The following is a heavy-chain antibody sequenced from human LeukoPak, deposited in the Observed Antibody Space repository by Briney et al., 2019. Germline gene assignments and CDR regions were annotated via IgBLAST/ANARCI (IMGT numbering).Heavy chain of an antibody. CDR1: GGTFSSYT. J-gene: IGHJ5*02. Sequence: SVKVSCKASGGTFSSYTISWVRQAPGQGLEWLGGIIPIFGTANYAQKFQGRVTITTDESTSTAYMELSSLRSEDTAVYYCARRVVRGVRGNWFDPWGQGTLVTVSS. D-gene: IGHD3-10*01. CDR2: IIPIFGTA. CDR3: ARRVVRGVRGNWFDP. V-gene: IGHV1-69*05.